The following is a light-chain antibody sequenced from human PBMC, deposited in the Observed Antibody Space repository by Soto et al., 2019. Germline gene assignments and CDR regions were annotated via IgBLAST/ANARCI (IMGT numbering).Light chain of an antibody. CDR1: SSDVGGFDF. CDR3: SSYTNSGNLV. V-gene: IGLV2-14*01. Sequence: QLVLTQPASVSGSPGQSVTISCTGTSSDVGGFDFVSWYQKHPGKAPKLVIYEVSLRPSGVSDRFSGSKSANTASLTISGLQAEDDSDYYCSSYTNSGNLVFGGGTKVTVL. CDR2: EVS. J-gene: IGLJ2*01.